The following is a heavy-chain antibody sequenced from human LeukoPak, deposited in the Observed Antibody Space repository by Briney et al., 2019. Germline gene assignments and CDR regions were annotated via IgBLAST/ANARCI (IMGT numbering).Heavy chain of an antibody. D-gene: IGHD5-18*01. CDR2: IIPIFGTA. V-gene: IGHV1-69*05. CDR3: ARGWIQLWFFDY. Sequence: ASVKVSCKASGGTFSSYAISWVRQAPGQGLEWMGGIIPIFGTANYAQKFQGRVTITTDESTSTAYMELSSLRSEDTAVYYCARGWIQLWFFDYWGQGTLVTVSS. CDR1: GGTFSSYA. J-gene: IGHJ4*02.